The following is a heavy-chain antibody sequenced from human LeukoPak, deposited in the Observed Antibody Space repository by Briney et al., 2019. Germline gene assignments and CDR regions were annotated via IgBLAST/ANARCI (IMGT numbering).Heavy chain of an antibody. D-gene: IGHD3-3*01. V-gene: IGHV3-48*03. CDR1: GFTFSSYE. CDR3: ARDATIETYYYYMDV. Sequence: GGSLRLSCAASGFTFSSYEMNWVRQAPGKGLEWVSYISSSGSTIYYADSVKGRFTISRDNAKNSLYLQMNSLRAEDTAVYYCARDATIETYYYYMDVWGKGTTVTISS. CDR2: ISSSGSTI. J-gene: IGHJ6*03.